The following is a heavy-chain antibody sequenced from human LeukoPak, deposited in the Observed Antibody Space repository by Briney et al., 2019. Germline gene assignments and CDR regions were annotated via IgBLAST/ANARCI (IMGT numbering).Heavy chain of an antibody. V-gene: IGHV4-30-2*01. CDR3: ARVPEGSHVDY. CDR1: GGSISSGGYS. Sequence: SETLSLTCAVSGGSISSGGYSWSWIRQPPGKGLEWIGYIYHSGSTYYNPSLKSRVTISVDRSKNQFSLKLSSVTAADTAVYYCARVPEGSHVDYWGQGTLVTVSS. J-gene: IGHJ4*02. CDR2: IYHSGST.